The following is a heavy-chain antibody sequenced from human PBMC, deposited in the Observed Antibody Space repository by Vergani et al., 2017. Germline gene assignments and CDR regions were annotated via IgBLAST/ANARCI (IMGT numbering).Heavy chain of an antibody. CDR2: IYYSGST. Sequence: QLQLQESGPGLVKPSETLSLTCTVSGGSISSSSYYWGWIRQPPGKGLEWIGSIYYSGSTYYNPSLKSRVTISVDTSQNQFALKLISVTAADTAVYYCAVIRIVGATLDAFDIWGQGTMVTVSS. CDR3: AVIRIVGATLDAFDI. V-gene: IGHV4-39*07. CDR1: GGSISSSSYY. J-gene: IGHJ3*02. D-gene: IGHD1-26*01.